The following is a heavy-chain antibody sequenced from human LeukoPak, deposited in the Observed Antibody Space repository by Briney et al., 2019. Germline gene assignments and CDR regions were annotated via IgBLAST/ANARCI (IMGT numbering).Heavy chain of an antibody. V-gene: IGHV3-23*01. Sequence: PGGXXRLSCAASGFTFSTYAMSWVRQAPGKGLEWVSAISGGGTGTYYADSVKGRFTISRDNSKNTLYLQMKRLRAEDTAVYHCAKDSIAAAGNVNYFDYWGQGTLVTVSS. D-gene: IGHD6-13*01. J-gene: IGHJ4*02. CDR1: GFTFSTYA. CDR2: ISGGGTGT. CDR3: AKDSIAAAGNVNYFDY.